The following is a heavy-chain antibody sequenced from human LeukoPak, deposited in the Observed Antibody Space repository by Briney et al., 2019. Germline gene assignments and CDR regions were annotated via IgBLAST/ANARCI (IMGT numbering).Heavy chain of an antibody. CDR3: TRLSFGYSYGDPIDY. V-gene: IGHV3-73*01. CDR1: GFTFSSYA. CDR2: IRSKANSYAT. J-gene: IGHJ4*02. Sequence: PGGSLRLSCAASGFTFSSYAMRWVRQASGKGLEWVGRIRSKANSYATAYAASVKGRFTISRDDSKNTAYLQMSSLKTEDTAVYYCTRLSFGYSYGDPIDYWGQGTLVTVSS. D-gene: IGHD5-18*01.